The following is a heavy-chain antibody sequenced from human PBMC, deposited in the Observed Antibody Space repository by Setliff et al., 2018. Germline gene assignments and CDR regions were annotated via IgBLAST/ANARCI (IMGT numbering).Heavy chain of an antibody. CDR3: ARGRRHYCYYYMDV. J-gene: IGHJ6*03. CDR1: GGSFSGYY. CDR2: INHSGST. Sequence: SETLSLTCAVYGGSFSGYYWSWIRQPPGKGLEWIGEINHSGSTNYNPSLKSRGTIAVDTSKNQFSLKLSSVTAADTAVYYCARGRRHYCYYYMDVWGKGTTVTVS. V-gene: IGHV4-34*01.